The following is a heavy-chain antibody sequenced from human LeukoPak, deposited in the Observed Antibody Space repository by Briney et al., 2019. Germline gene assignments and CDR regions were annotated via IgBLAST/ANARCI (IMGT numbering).Heavy chain of an antibody. V-gene: IGHV4-30-4*08. J-gene: IGHJ4*02. CDR3: ARGDYAYYDTNGYYGLDY. CDR1: GDSISGDYY. Sequence: SETLSLTCTVSGDSISGDYYWSWIRQPPGKGLEWIGYIHHSGSTSYNPSLKSRLIISVDTSNNQFSLRLRSVTAADTAVYFCARGDYAYYDTNGYYGLDYWGQGLLVTVSS. CDR2: IHHSGST. D-gene: IGHD3-22*01.